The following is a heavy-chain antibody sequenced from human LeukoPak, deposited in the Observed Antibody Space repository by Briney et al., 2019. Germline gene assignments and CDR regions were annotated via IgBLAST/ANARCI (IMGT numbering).Heavy chain of an antibody. CDR1: GYTFTSYD. D-gene: IGHD3-10*01. V-gene: IGHV1-8*01. Sequence: ASVKVSCKASGYTFTSYDINWVRQATGQGLEWMGWMNPNSGNTGYAQKFQGRVTMTRNTSISTAYMELSSLRSEDTAVYYCARGTITMVRGVIMFDYWGQGTLVTVSS. CDR2: MNPNSGNT. J-gene: IGHJ4*02. CDR3: ARGTITMVRGVIMFDY.